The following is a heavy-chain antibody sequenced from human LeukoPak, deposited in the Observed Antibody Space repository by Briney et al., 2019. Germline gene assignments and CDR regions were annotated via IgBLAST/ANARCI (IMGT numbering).Heavy chain of an antibody. CDR2: ITWNSDTI. Sequence: PGRSLRLSCAASGFTFDDYVTHWVRQAPGKGLEWVSGITWNSDTIAYADSVKGRFTISRDNAKNSLYLQMNSLRAEDTAVYYCARDGSGRVPEMSAPDYWGQGTLVTVSS. CDR1: GFTFDDYV. J-gene: IGHJ4*02. V-gene: IGHV3-9*01. D-gene: IGHD3-10*01. CDR3: ARDGSGRVPEMSAPDY.